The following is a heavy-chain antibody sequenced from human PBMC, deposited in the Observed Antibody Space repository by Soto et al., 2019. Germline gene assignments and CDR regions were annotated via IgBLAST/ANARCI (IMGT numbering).Heavy chain of an antibody. CDR3: TTGGIAAAEYYYGMDV. CDR1: GFTFSNAW. D-gene: IGHD6-13*01. Sequence: EVQLVESGGGLVKPGGSLRLSCAASGFTFSNAWMNWVRQAPGKGLEWVGRIKSKTDGGTTDYAAPVKGRFTISRDDSKNKLYLQMNSLKTEDTAVYYCTTGGIAAAEYYYGMDVWGQGTTVTVSS. V-gene: IGHV3-15*07. J-gene: IGHJ6*02. CDR2: IKSKTDGGTT.